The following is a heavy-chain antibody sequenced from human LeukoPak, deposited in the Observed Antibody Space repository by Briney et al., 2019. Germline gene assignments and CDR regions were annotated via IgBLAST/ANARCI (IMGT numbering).Heavy chain of an antibody. D-gene: IGHD4-23*01. Sequence: GGSLRLSCAASGFTFINYSMNWVREAPGKGLEWVSYISSSSNIIYYADSVKGRFTISRDNAKNSLYLQMNSLRAEDTAVYYCATNGGQWGQGTLVTVSS. CDR1: GFTFINYS. V-gene: IGHV3-48*01. CDR2: ISSSSNII. J-gene: IGHJ1*01. CDR3: ATNGGQ.